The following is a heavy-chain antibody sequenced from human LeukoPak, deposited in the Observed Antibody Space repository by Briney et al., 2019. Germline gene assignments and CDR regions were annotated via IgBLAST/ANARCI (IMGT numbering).Heavy chain of an antibody. D-gene: IGHD1-26*01. J-gene: IGHJ4*02. CDR1: GGSISSYY. V-gene: IGHV4-59*12. CDR2: IYYSGST. Sequence: SETLSLTCTVSGGSISSYYWSWIRQPPGKGLEWIGYIYYSGSTNYNPSFKSRVTMSVDTSKNQFSLKLSSVTAADTAVYYCARAKGYSGSYYVYWGQGTLVTVSS. CDR3: ARAKGYSGSYYVY.